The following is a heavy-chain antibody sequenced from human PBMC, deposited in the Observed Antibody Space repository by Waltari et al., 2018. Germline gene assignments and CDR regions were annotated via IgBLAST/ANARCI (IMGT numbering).Heavy chain of an antibody. J-gene: IGHJ4*02. CDR2: IYYSGST. CDR1: GGSISSYY. D-gene: IGHD3-3*01. CDR3: ARERAVAYYDFWSGYAGGFFDY. Sequence: QVQLQESGPGLVKPSETLSLTCTAPGGSISSYYWRWIRQPPGKGLEWIGYIYYSGSTNYNPSLKSRGTISIDTSRNQCSLKLSSVTAADPAVYYCARERAVAYYDFWSGYAGGFFDYWGQGTLVTVSS. V-gene: IGHV4-59*01.